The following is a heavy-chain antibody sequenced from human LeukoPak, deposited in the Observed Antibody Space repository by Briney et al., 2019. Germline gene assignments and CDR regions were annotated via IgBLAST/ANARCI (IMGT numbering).Heavy chain of an antibody. CDR2: IYYSGST. CDR3: ARGAPVGSSWYSQPYYFDY. D-gene: IGHD6-13*01. V-gene: IGHV4-59*01. J-gene: IGHJ4*02. CDR1: GGSISSYY. Sequence: SETLSLTCTVSGGSISSYYWSWIRQPPGKGLEWIGYIYYSGSTNYNTPLKSRVTISVATSKNQSSMKLSSVTAADTAVYYCARGAPVGSSWYSQPYYFDYWGQGTLVTVSS.